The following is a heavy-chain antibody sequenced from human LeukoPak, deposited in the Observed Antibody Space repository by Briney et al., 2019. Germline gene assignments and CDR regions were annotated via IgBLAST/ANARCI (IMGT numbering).Heavy chain of an antibody. Sequence: SETLSLTCAVYGGSFSGYYWSWIRQPAGKGLEWIGRIYTSGSTNYNPSPKSRVTISVDTSKNQFSLKLSSVTAADTAVYYCARDGLYSSGWSDAFDIWGQGTMVTVSS. J-gene: IGHJ3*02. CDR2: IYTSGST. CDR1: GGSFSGYY. CDR3: ARDGLYSSGWSDAFDI. D-gene: IGHD6-19*01. V-gene: IGHV4-4*07.